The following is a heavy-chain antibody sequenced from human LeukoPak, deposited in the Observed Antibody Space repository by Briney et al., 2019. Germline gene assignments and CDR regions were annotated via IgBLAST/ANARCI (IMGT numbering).Heavy chain of an antibody. D-gene: IGHD6-19*01. CDR1: SDPISSYY. CDR2: IYYTGST. V-gene: IGHV4-59*01. CDR3: ARAKSGVAGFFDF. Sequence: TSETLSLTCSVSSDPISSYYWSWIRQPPGEGLEWIGYIYYTGSTKYNPSLKSRVTLLADTSKNQLFLRLSSMTAADTAVYYCARAKSGVAGFFDFWGRGTLVTVSS. J-gene: IGHJ4*02.